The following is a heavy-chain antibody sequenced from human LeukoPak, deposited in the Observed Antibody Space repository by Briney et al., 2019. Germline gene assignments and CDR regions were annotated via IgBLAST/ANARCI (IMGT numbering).Heavy chain of an antibody. Sequence: SETLSLTRTVSIYSIDSYYWSWIRQPAGKGLEWIGRIYTSGSTNYNPSLKSRVTMSVDTSKNQFSLELNSVTAADTAVYYCARASGWSSFDYWGQGTLVTVSS. V-gene: IGHV4-4*07. CDR3: ARASGWSSFDY. CDR1: IYSIDSYY. D-gene: IGHD6-19*01. CDR2: IYTSGST. J-gene: IGHJ4*02.